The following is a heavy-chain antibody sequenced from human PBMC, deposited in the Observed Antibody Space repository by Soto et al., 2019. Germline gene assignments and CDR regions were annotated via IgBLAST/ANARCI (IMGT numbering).Heavy chain of an antibody. CDR3: AKDIYNGYGGGMDV. V-gene: IGHV3-9*01. Sequence: GGALRLSCAASGFTFEDYGMHWVRQAPGKGLEWVSAINWNGGSIGYAGSVKGRFTISRDNAKNSLYLQMNSLRAEDTALYYCAKDIYNGYGGGMDVWGQGTTVTVSS. D-gene: IGHD5-12*01. CDR2: INWNGGSI. CDR1: GFTFEDYG. J-gene: IGHJ6*02.